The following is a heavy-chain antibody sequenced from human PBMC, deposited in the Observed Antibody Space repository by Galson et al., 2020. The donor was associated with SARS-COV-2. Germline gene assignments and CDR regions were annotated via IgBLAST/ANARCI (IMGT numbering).Heavy chain of an antibody. Sequence: SETLSITCAAYGGSFSGYSWTWIRQAPGKGLEWIGEINFGGDTKYSPSLSSRVTLSVDTSRNQFSLKLTSVSAADTALYFCARGRQGVVPSPVLGLGPFYSYYYMDVWGKGTTVTVSS. D-gene: IGHD3-16*01. J-gene: IGHJ6*03. CDR2: INFGGDT. CDR1: GGSFSGYS. CDR3: ARGRQGVVPSPVLGLGPFYSYYYMDV. V-gene: IGHV4-34*01.